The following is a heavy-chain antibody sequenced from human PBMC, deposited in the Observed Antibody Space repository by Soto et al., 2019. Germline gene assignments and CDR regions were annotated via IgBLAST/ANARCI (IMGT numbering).Heavy chain of an antibody. V-gene: IGHV1-2*02. Sequence: QVQLVQSGAEVKKPGASVKVSCKASGYTFTGYYMHWVRQAPGQGLEWMGWINPNSGGTNYAQKFQGRVTMTRDTSISTAYMELSRLRSDDTAVYYCARDLYSITMVRGVIYYWGQGTLVTVSS. CDR2: INPNSGGT. D-gene: IGHD3-10*01. CDR3: ARDLYSITMVRGVIYY. J-gene: IGHJ4*02. CDR1: GYTFTGYY.